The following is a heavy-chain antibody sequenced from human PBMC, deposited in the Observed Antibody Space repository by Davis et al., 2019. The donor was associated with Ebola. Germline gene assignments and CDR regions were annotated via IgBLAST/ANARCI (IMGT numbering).Heavy chain of an antibody. D-gene: IGHD3-22*01. V-gene: IGHV4-39*01. J-gene: IGHJ4*02. Sequence: MPGGSLRLSCTVSGGSISSSSYYWGWIRQPPGKGLEWIGSIYYSGSTYYNPSLKSRVTISVDTSKNQFSLKLSSVTAADTAVYYCARHVTTMILGWYYFDYWGQGTLVTVSS. CDR2: IYYSGST. CDR1: GGSISSSSYY. CDR3: ARHVTTMILGWYYFDY.